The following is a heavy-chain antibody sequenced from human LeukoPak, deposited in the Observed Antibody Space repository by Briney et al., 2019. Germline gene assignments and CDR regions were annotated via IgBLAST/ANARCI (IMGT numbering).Heavy chain of an antibody. J-gene: IGHJ4*02. Sequence: SQTLSLTCAISGDSVSSNTAAWNWIRQSPSRGLEWLGRTYCRSKWYNDYAVSVKSRIAFNPDTSKNQFSLQLNSVTPEDTAVYYCARARGASGAIDYWGQGTLVTVSS. CDR1: GDSVSSNTAA. D-gene: IGHD6-19*01. CDR2: TYCRSKWYN. CDR3: ARARGASGAIDY. V-gene: IGHV6-1*01.